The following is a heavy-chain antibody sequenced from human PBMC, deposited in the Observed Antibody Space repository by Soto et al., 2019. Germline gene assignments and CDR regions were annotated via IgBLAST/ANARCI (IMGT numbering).Heavy chain of an antibody. CDR2: ISRTSNAI. Sequence: EVQLVDSGGGLVQRGGSLRLSCAASGFTFRSYGMNWVLQAPGKGLECGSYISRTSNAIHYADSVKGRVTFSRDNDKNSLYLQMHSLSDEDTAVYYCESARYNNSPDYWGQGTLVTVSS. V-gene: IGHV3-48*02. J-gene: IGHJ4*02. CDR3: ESARYNNSPDY. D-gene: IGHD1-20*01. CDR1: GFTFRSYG.